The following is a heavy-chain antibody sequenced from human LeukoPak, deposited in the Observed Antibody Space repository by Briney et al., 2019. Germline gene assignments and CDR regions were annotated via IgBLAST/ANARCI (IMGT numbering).Heavy chain of an antibody. V-gene: IGHV4-34*01. CDR2: INHSGST. D-gene: IGHD5-18*01. CDR1: GGSISSHY. CDR3: SRDVAMVSSRMGY. J-gene: IGHJ4*02. Sequence: SETLSLTCTVSGGSISSHYWSWIRQPPGKGLEWIGEINHSGSTNYNPSLKSRVTISVDTSKNQFSLKLSSVTAADTAVYYCSRDVAMVSSRMGYWGQGTLVTVSS.